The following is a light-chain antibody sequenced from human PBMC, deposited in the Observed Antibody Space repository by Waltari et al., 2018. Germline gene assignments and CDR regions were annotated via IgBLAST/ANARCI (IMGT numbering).Light chain of an antibody. CDR1: NIGDTN. CDR2: DDN. V-gene: IGLV3-21*03. Sequence: SYVLTQPPSVSVAPGKTARISCGGNNIGDTNVHWYQQKPGQAPVLVVYDDNDRPSGIPERFSGSNAGDTATPTISRVEAGDEADYYCQVWDTSSDWVFGGGTKLTVL. J-gene: IGLJ3*02. CDR3: QVWDTSSDWV.